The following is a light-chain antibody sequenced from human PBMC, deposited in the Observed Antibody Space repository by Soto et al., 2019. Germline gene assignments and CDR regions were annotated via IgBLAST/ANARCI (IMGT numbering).Light chain of an antibody. J-gene: IGKJ5*01. CDR1: QSFANSA. Sequence: EIVLTQSPATLSLSPGDRATLSCWASQSFANSALAWYQQKPGQPPRLLIHDASSRVTGTPARFSGSGSGTDFTLTISRLEPEDFAVYYCQQYGSSPPITFGQGTRLEIK. V-gene: IGKV3-20*01. CDR3: QQYGSSPPIT. CDR2: DAS.